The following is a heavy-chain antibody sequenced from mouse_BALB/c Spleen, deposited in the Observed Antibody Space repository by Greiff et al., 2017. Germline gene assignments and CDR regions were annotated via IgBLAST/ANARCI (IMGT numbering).Heavy chain of an antibody. CDR2: IWSGGST. V-gene: IGHV2-2*02. Sequence: VQLVESGPGLVQPSQSLSITCTVSGFSLTSYGVHWVRQSPGKGLEWLGVIWSGGSTDYNAAFISRLSISKDNSKSQVFFKMNSLQANDTAIYYWARNPYYGSSWYYFDYWGQGTTLTVSS. J-gene: IGHJ2*01. D-gene: IGHD1-1*01. CDR1: GFSLTSYG. CDR3: ARNPYYGSSWYYFDY.